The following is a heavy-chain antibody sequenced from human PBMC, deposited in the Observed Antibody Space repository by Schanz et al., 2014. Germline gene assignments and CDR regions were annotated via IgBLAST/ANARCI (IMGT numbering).Heavy chain of an antibody. CDR3: AREVGLYDRGWCDP. Sequence: QILLVQPGPEVKKPGASVTVSCKASGYDFHIYAYSWVRQAPGQGPEWIGWISGYTGDTKYAQKLQGRVTLTSDTSTSTAYMELRSLRSEDTAVYYCAREVGLYDRGWCDPWGQGTLVTVSS. J-gene: IGHJ5*02. CDR2: ISGYTGDT. CDR1: GYDFHIYA. D-gene: IGHD3-22*01. V-gene: IGHV1-18*01.